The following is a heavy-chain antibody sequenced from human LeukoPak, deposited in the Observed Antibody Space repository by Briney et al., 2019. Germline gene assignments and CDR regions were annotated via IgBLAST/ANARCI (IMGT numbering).Heavy chain of an antibody. CDR1: GFTFSSHG. Sequence: GGSLRLSCAASGFTFSSHGMSWVRQAPGKGLEWVSGISGSGGGTFYADSVRGRFTISRDNSKNTVYLQMNSLRAEDTAVYYCAKSATTVTSNFDYWDQGTLVTVSS. V-gene: IGHV3-23*01. D-gene: IGHD4-17*01. CDR3: AKSATTVTSNFDY. J-gene: IGHJ4*02. CDR2: ISGSGGGT.